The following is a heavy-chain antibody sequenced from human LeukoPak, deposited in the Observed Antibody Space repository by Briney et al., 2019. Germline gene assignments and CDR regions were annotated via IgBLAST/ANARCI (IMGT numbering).Heavy chain of an antibody. J-gene: IGHJ4*02. CDR3: ARDLHNLGSGSYLDY. CDR2: IYYSGNT. V-gene: IGHV4-39*01. D-gene: IGHD3-10*01. Sequence: PSETLSLTCTVSGVSISSSNSYWGWIRQPPGKGLEWIGSIYYSGNTYYNASLKSQVSISIDTSKNQFSLRLTSVTAADTAVYYCARDLHNLGSGSYLDYWGQGTLVTVSS. CDR1: GVSISSSNSY.